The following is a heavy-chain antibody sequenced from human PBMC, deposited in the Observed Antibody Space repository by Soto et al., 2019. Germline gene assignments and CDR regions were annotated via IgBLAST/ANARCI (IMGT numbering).Heavy chain of an antibody. CDR3: ARTPAGLRYFVHRGNWFQP. Sequence: EVQLVESGGGLVQPGGSLRLSCAASGFTFSSYEMNWVRQAPGKGLEWVSYISSSGSTIYYADSVKGRFTISRDNAKNSLFLQMNRLRAEDQAVYYCARTPAGLRYFVHRGNWFQPWGPGNLVTVSS. CDR1: GFTFSSYE. D-gene: IGHD3-9*01. V-gene: IGHV3-48*03. CDR2: ISSSGSTI. J-gene: IGHJ5*02.